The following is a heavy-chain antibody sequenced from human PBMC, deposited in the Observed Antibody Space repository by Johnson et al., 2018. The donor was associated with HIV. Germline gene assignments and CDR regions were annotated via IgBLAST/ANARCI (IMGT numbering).Heavy chain of an antibody. Sequence: VQLVESGGGLVQPGGSLRLSCAASGFTFSNYAMHWVRQAPGKGLEYVSAISSNGGSTYYTNSLKGRFTISSDNSKNTLYLEMGSLSAEDMAGYYCARYGYGDYGLGAFDIWGQGTMVTVSS. CDR2: ISSNGGST. CDR1: GFTFSNYA. V-gene: IGHV3-64*01. D-gene: IGHD4-17*01. CDR3: ARYGYGDYGLGAFDI. J-gene: IGHJ3*02.